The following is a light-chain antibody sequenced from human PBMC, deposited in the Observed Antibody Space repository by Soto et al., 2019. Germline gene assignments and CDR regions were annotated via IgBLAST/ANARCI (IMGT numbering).Light chain of an antibody. CDR3: AAWHDSLIYV. CDR2: SDN. V-gene: IGLV1-44*01. J-gene: IGLJ1*01. Sequence: SILSQPPSACGTPGQRLAISCSGSTSNIGSNTVSWYQQLPGTAPKLLIYSDNRRPSGVPDRFSGYKYGTSASLAISGLQSEDEADYCCAAWHDSLIYVFGTRTKVTV. CDR1: TSNIGSNT.